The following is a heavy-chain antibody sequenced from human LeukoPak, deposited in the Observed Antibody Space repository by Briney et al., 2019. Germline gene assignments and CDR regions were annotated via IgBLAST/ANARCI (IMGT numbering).Heavy chain of an antibody. V-gene: IGHV3-7*01. CDR2: IKQDGSEK. CDR3: ARRREQRIAVAGTVVWFDP. D-gene: IGHD6-19*01. CDR1: GFTFSSYW. Sequence: HSGGSLRLSCAASGFTFSSYWMSWVRQAPGKGLEWVANIKQDGSEKYYVDPVKGRFTISRDNAKNSLYLQMNSLRAEDTAVYYCARRREQRIAVAGTVVWFDPWGQGTLVTVSS. J-gene: IGHJ5*02.